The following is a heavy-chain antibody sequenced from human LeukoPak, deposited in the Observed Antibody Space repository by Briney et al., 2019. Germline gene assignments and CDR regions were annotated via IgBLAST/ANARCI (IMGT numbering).Heavy chain of an antibody. V-gene: IGHV3-48*02. CDR3: AKGVGDYLHYYFDQ. Sequence: GGSLRLSCAASGFTVSSHSMDWVRQAPGKGLEWVAFIGRSSNIHYADSVKGRFTISRDNAKNSLYLQMNSLRDEDTAVYYCAKGVGDYLHYYFDQWGQGTLVTVSS. CDR2: IGRSSNI. D-gene: IGHD4-17*01. CDR1: GFTVSSHS. J-gene: IGHJ4*02.